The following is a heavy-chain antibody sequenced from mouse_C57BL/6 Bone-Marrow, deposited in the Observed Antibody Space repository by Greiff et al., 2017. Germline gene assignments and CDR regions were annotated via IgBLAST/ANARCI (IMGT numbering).Heavy chain of an antibody. CDR2: IRNKANGYTT. CDR1: GFTFTDYY. J-gene: IGHJ4*01. V-gene: IGHV7-3*01. CDR3: ARSHNWGAMDY. Sequence: EVKVVESGGGLVQPGGSLSLSCAASGFTFTDYYMSWVRQPPGKALEWLGFIRNKANGYTTEYSASVKGRFTISRDNSQSILYLQMNALRAEDSATYYCARSHNWGAMDYWGQGTSVTVSS. D-gene: IGHD4-1*02.